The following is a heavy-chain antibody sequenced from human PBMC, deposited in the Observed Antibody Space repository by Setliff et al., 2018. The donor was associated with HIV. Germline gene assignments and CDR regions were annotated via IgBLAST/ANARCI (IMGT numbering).Heavy chain of an antibody. J-gene: IGHJ4*02. D-gene: IGHD5-12*01. CDR2: INTHSGYT. Sequence: ASVKVSCKASGYSFNNYGISWVRQAPGQGLEWMGWINTHSGYTNYAQNVQGRVTVTMDTSTSTAYMELRSLKSDDTAVYYCARGKTWLRFLDYWGQGTLVTVSS. CDR1: GYSFNNYG. CDR3: ARGKTWLRFLDY. V-gene: IGHV1-18*01.